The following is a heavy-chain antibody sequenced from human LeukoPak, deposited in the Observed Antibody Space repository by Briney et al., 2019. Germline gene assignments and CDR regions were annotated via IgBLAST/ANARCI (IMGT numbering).Heavy chain of an antibody. CDR3: ARPRSNVDTAMYDAFDI. CDR1: GFTFSSYA. CDR2: ISSSSSYI. V-gene: IGHV3-21*01. J-gene: IGHJ3*02. Sequence: GGSLRLSCAASGFTFSSYAMSWVRQAPGKGLEWVSSISSSSSYIYYADSVKGRFTISRDNAKNSLYLQMNSLRAEDTAVYYCARPRSNVDTAMYDAFDIWGQGTMVTVSS. D-gene: IGHD5-18*01.